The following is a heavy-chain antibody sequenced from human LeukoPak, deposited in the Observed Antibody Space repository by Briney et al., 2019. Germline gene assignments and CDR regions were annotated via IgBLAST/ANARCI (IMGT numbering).Heavy chain of an antibody. J-gene: IGHJ6*02. V-gene: IGHV4-31*03. CDR3: ARRVGSHYYYYGMDV. Sequence: SETLSLTCTVSGGAISSGGYYWTWIRQHPGKSLEWIGYIYYSGSTYYNPSLKSRVTISVDTSKNQFSLQLSSVTAADTAVYYCARRVGSHYYYYGMDVWGQGTTVTVSS. CDR2: IYYSGST. CDR1: GGAISSGGYY. D-gene: IGHD5-24*01.